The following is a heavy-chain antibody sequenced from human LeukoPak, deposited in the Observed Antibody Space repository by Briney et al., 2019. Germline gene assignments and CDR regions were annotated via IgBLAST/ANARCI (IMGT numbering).Heavy chain of an antibody. J-gene: IGHJ1*01. Sequence: GGSLRLSCAASGFTLSTYWMHWVRQAPGKGLVWVSRIKSDGSTNYADSVKGRFTISRDNAKNTVSLQVNSLRPEDTGVYYCARAPSEIGGYYPEYFRHWGQGTLVTVSS. CDR2: IKSDGST. D-gene: IGHD3-22*01. CDR3: ARAPSEIGGYYPEYFRH. CDR1: GFTLSTYW. V-gene: IGHV3-74*01.